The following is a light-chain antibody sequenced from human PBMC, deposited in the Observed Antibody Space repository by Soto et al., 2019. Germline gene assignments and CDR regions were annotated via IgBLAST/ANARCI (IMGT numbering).Light chain of an antibody. CDR1: QSISSY. CDR3: QQSYSTSST. Sequence: DIQMTQSPSSLSASVGDRVTITCRASQSISSYLNWYQQKPGKAPKLLIYAASSLQSGVPSRFSGSGSGTDFTLTINSLQPEDFATYYCQQSYSTSSTFGQGTKLEIK. J-gene: IGKJ2*01. CDR2: AAS. V-gene: IGKV1-39*01.